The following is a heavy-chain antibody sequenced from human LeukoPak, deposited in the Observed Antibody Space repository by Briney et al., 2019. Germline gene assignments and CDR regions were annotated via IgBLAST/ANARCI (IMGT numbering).Heavy chain of an antibody. V-gene: IGHV4-39*07. J-gene: IGHJ4*02. CDR3: STSPYRGNQY. D-gene: IGHD3-16*01. CDR1: GDSISSSSYY. Sequence: SETLSLTCTVSGDSISSSSYYWDWIRQAPGKGLEWIGSIYYSGSTYYNPSLKSRVTISVDTSKNQFSLKLSSVTAADTAVYYCSTSPYRGNQYWGQGTLVTVSS. CDR2: IYYSGST.